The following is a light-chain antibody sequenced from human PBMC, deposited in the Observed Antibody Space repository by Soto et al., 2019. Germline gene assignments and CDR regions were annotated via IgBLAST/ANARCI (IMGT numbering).Light chain of an antibody. CDR3: QQYNNWPGT. CDR1: QSVNTN. V-gene: IGKV3-15*01. CDR2: GAS. Sequence: EIVLTHSPGTLSVSPGERATLSCRASQSVNTNLAWYQQKPGQAPRLLIYGASTRATGIPARFSGSGSGTEFTLTINSLQSEDFAIYYCQQYNNWPGTFGQGTKVDIK. J-gene: IGKJ1*01.